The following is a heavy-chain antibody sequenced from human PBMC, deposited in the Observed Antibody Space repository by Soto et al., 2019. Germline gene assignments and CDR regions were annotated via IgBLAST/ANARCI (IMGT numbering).Heavy chain of an antibody. CDR3: ARDGRYFDWLP. CDR1: GGTFSSYT. J-gene: IGHJ4*02. D-gene: IGHD3-9*01. V-gene: IGHV1-69*04. Sequence: SVKVSCKASGGTFSSYTISWVRQAPGQGLEWMGRIIPILGIANYAQKFQGRVTITADKSTSTAYMELSSLRSEDTAVYYCARDGRYFDWLPWGQGTLVTVSS. CDR2: IIPILGIA.